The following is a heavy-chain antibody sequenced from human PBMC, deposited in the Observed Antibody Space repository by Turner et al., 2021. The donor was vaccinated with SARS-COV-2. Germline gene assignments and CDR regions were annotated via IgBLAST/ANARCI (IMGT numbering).Heavy chain of an antibody. V-gene: IGHV3-21*01. J-gene: IGHJ3*02. CDR1: GFTFSRNS. CDR2: ISSSSSYI. Sequence: EVQLVESVGGLVKPGGSLRLSCSAYGFTFSRNSMNWVRQAPGKGLEWVSSISSSSSYIYFADSVKGRFTISRDNAKNSLYLQMNSLRAEDTAVYYCARARWHYYDSSGYYPDAFDIWGQGTMVTVSS. D-gene: IGHD3-22*01. CDR3: ARARWHYYDSSGYYPDAFDI.